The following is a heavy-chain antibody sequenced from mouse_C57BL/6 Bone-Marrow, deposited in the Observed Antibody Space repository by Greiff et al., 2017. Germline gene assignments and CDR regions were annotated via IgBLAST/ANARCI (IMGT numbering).Heavy chain of an antibody. J-gene: IGHJ3*01. CDR2: IDPEDGDT. Sequence: VQLQQSGAELVRPGASVKLSCTASGFNIKDYYMHWVKQRPEQGLEWIGRIDPEDGDTDYAPKFQGKSTMTADTSSNTAYLQLSSLTSEDTAVYYCTTRGTTVVAPFAYWGQGTLVTVSA. D-gene: IGHD1-1*01. CDR3: TTRGTTVVAPFAY. CDR1: GFNIKDYY. V-gene: IGHV14-1*01.